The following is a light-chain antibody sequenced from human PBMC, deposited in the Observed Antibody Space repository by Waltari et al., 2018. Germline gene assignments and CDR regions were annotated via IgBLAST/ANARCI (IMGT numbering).Light chain of an antibody. CDR3: YSATDNNLRV. CDR1: LLSQKQ. CDR2: KDS. J-gene: IGLJ3*02. Sequence: SYELTQPSSVSVSPAQTARITCPADLLSQKQARWFHQSPGQAPVSVIYKDSERPSGIPERFSGSSSGTTVILTISGAQVEDEADYYCYSATDNNLRVFGGGTKLTVL. V-gene: IGLV3-27*01.